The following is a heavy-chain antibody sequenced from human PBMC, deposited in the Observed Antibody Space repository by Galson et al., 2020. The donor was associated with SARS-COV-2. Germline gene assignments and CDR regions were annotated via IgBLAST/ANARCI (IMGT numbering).Heavy chain of an antibody. D-gene: IGHD2-15*01. J-gene: IGHJ5*02. CDR2: ISSSGSTI. CDR1: GFTFSDYY. V-gene: IGHV3-11*01. Sequence: GGSLRLSCAASGFTFSDYYMSWIRQAPGKGLEWVSYISSSGSTIYYADSVKGRFTISRDNAKNSLYLQMNSLRAEDTAVYYCARDMPGVVVVAATSWCDPWGQGTRVTVSS. CDR3: ARDMPGVVVVAATSWCDP.